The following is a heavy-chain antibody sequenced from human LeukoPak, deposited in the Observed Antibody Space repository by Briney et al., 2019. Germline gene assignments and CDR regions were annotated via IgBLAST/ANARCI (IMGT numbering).Heavy chain of an antibody. Sequence: SETLSLTCTVSGGSISSGDYYWSWIRQPPGKGLEWIGYIYYSGSTYYNPSLKSRVTISVDTSKNQFSLKLSSATAADTAVYYCARVNLHDYGAHFDYWGQGTLVTVSS. CDR3: ARVNLHDYGAHFDY. D-gene: IGHD4-17*01. J-gene: IGHJ4*02. CDR1: GGSISSGDYY. CDR2: IYYSGST. V-gene: IGHV4-30-4*08.